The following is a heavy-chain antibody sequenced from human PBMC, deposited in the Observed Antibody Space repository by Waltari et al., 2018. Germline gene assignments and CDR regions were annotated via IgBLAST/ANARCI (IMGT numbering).Heavy chain of an antibody. V-gene: IGHV4-30-2*01. CDR3: ARGVDYNWFDP. Sequence: QLQLQESASGLVKPHQPRSPTSAVAGGAISSGGYPRRWIRQPPGKGLEWSGYIYPSGSTYYNPSLKSRVTISVDRSKNQFSLKLSSVTAADTTVYYCARGVDYNWFDPWGQGTLVTVSS. CDR1: GGAISSGGYP. D-gene: IGHD2-15*01. J-gene: IGHJ5*02. CDR2: IYPSGST.